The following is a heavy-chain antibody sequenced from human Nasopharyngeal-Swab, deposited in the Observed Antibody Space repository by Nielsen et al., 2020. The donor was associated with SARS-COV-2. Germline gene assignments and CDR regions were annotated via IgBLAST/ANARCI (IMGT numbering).Heavy chain of an antibody. J-gene: IGHJ3*02. CDR3: ARVDVHDAFDI. CDR2: MNSDGSRT. CDR1: GFTFSSYW. D-gene: IGHD3-16*01. V-gene: IGHV3-74*01. Sequence: GESLKISCAASGFTFSSYWMHWVRQAPGEGLVWASRMNSDGSRTNYADSVKGRFTISRDNAKKALYLQMNSLRAEDTAVYYCARVDVHDAFDIWGQGTMVTVSS.